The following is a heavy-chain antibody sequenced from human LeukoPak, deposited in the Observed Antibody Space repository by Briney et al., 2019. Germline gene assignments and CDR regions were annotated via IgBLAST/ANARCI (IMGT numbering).Heavy chain of an antibody. Sequence: PSETLSLTCTVSGAAPTSNYWAWIRQSPAKGLEWIGYIYNYGSTKYEPSLKSRVSISEDTAKNQFSLNLKSVTAADTAVYYCARGVGYGDSQHYDHWGHGILVTVSS. J-gene: IGHJ4*01. CDR2: IYNYGST. CDR1: GAAPTSNY. D-gene: IGHD4-17*01. CDR3: ARGVGYGDSQHYDH. V-gene: IGHV4-59*01.